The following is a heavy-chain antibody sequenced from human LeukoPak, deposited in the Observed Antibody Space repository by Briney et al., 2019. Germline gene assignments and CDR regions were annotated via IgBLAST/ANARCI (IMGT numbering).Heavy chain of an antibody. CDR3: ARDRHCVNGVCHSPPGMDV. Sequence: GGSLRLSCAASGFILNDYGMHWVRQAPGKGLERVADIWFDKNQHFADSVKGRFAISRDNSKNTVYLQINSLRAEDTAVYYCARDRHCVNGVCHSPPGMDVWGQGTTVTVSS. J-gene: IGHJ6*02. V-gene: IGHV3-33*01. CDR2: IWFDKNQ. CDR1: GFILNDYG. D-gene: IGHD2-8*01.